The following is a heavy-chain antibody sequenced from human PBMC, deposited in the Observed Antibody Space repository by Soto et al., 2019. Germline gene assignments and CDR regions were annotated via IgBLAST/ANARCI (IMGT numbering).Heavy chain of an antibody. J-gene: IGHJ4*02. D-gene: IGHD6-6*01. Sequence: PSQTLSLTCVISGDNFSSNTIAWNWIRQSPSRGLEWLGRTYYWSKWYDDYAVSVKSRITINADTSKNQFSLQLDSVTPEDTAVYYCARHLNIPPRPSESEYWGKGSMVTVSS. V-gene: IGHV6-1*01. CDR1: GDNFSSNTIA. CDR3: ARHLNIPPRPSESEY. CDR2: TYYWSKWYD.